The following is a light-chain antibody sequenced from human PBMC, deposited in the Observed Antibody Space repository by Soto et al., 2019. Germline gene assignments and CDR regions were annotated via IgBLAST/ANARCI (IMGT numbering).Light chain of an antibody. J-gene: IGLJ2*01. CDR2: EVN. V-gene: IGLV2-8*01. Sequence: QSVLTQPPSASGSPGQSVTISCTGASSDVGGYNYVSWYLHHPGKAPKLMIYEVNKRPSGVPDRFSGFKSGSTASLTVSGLQAEDEADYYCSSYAGSNNLVFGGGTKLTVL. CDR3: SSYAGSNNLV. CDR1: SSDVGGYNY.